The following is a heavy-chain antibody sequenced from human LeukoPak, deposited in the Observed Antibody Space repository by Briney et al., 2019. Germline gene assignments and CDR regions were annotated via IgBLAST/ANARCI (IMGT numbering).Heavy chain of an antibody. CDR3: ANGAEDCSSTSCPVDY. Sequence: GGSLRLSCAASGFTFSSYGMHWVRQAPGKGLEWVAFIRYDGSNKYYADSVKGRFTISRDNSKNTLYLQMNSLRAEDTAVYYCANGAEDCSSTSCPVDYWGQGTLVTVSS. J-gene: IGHJ4*02. CDR1: GFTFSSYG. D-gene: IGHD2-2*01. CDR2: IRYDGSNK. V-gene: IGHV3-30*02.